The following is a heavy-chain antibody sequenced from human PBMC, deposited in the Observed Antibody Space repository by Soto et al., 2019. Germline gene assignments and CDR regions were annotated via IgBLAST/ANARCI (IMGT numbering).Heavy chain of an antibody. CDR3: ARDAGFATYDIAGSEYYYYGMAV. CDR2: IWYDGSNK. J-gene: IGHJ6*04. V-gene: IGHV3-33*01. D-gene: IGHD3-9*01. CDR1: GFTFSSYG. Sequence: QVQLVESGGGVVQPGRSLRLSCAASGFTFSSYGMHWVRQAPGKGLEWVAVIWYDGSNKYYADSVKGRFTISRDNSKNTLYLQMTSLSDEDTAVYYCARDAGFATYDIAGSEYYYYGMAVRGNGTTVPVSS.